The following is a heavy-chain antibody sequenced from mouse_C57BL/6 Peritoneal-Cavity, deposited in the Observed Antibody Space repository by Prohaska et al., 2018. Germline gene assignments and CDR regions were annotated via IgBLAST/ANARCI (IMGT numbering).Heavy chain of an antibody. CDR1: GYSITSGYD. CDR2: ISYSGST. Sequence: DVQLQESGPGMVKPSQSLSLTCTFTGYSITSGYDWHWIRHFPGNKLEWMGYISYSGSTNYNPSLKSRISITHDTSKNHFFLKLNSVTTEDTATYYCARDRNWVFDYWGQGTTLTVSS. J-gene: IGHJ2*01. D-gene: IGHD4-1*01. V-gene: IGHV3-1*01. CDR3: ARDRNWVFDY.